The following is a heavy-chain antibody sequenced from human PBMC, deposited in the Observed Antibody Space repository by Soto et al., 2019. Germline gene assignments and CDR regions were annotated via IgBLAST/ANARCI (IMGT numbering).Heavy chain of an antibody. CDR1: GGTFSSYA. Sequence: QVQLVQSGAEVKKPGSSVKVSCKASGGTFSSYAISWVRQAPGPGLEWMGGIIPIFGTANYAQKFQGRVTITADESTSTAYMELSSLRSEDTAVYYCARGSDYYDSSGYYSTDAFDIWGQGTMVTVSS. CDR2: IIPIFGTA. CDR3: ARGSDYYDSSGYYSTDAFDI. V-gene: IGHV1-69*01. J-gene: IGHJ3*02. D-gene: IGHD3-22*01.